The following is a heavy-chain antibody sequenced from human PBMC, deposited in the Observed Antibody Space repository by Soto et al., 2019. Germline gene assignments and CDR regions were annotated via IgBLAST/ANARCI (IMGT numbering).Heavy chain of an antibody. Sequence: GGSLRLSCAASGFTFSDYAMTWVRQAPGKGLEWVSSIHNFDATTYYADSVKGRFTISRDNSQSTLYLQMNSLRAEDTALYFCAKGGFNSFYEYWGQGALVTVSS. CDR3: AKGGFNSFYEY. CDR1: GFTFSDYA. CDR2: IHNFDATT. V-gene: IGHV3-23*01. D-gene: IGHD1-1*01. J-gene: IGHJ4*02.